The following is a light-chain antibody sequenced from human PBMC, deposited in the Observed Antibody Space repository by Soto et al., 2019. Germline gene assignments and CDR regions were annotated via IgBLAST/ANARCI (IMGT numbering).Light chain of an antibody. CDR3: QSYDSSLGGFYV. CDR2: GNS. V-gene: IGLV1-40*01. CDR1: SSNIGAGYD. Sequence: QSALTHPPSVSGAPGQRVTISCTGSSSNIGAGYDVHWYQQLPGTAPKLLIYGNSNRPSGVPDRFSGSKSGTSASLAITGLQAEDEADYYCQSYDSSLGGFYVFGTGTKVTAL. J-gene: IGLJ1*01.